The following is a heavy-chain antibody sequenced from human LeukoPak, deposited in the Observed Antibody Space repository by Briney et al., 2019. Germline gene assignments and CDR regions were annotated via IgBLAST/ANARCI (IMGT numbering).Heavy chain of an antibody. CDR1: GYTFTSYY. CDR2: INPSGGST. Sequence: ASVKVSCKASGYTFTSYYMHWVRQAPGQGLEWMGIINPSGGSTSYAQKFQGRVTMTRDTSTSTVYMELSSLRSEDTAVFYCARDRPEDYYGMDVWGQGTTVTVSS. CDR3: ARDRPEDYYGMDV. J-gene: IGHJ6*02. V-gene: IGHV1-46*01.